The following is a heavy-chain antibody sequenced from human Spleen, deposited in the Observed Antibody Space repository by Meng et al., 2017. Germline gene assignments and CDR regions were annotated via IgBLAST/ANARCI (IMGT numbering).Heavy chain of an antibody. CDR1: GGSISSSSYY. J-gene: IGHJ4*02. D-gene: IGHD4-11*01. Sequence: SETLSLTCTVSGGSISSSSYYWGWIRQPPGKGLEWIGYIFYSGSTNYNPSLKSRVTISVDTSNNQFSLKLSSVTAADTAAYYCARGTVQGLFDYWGQGTLVTVSS. CDR2: IFYSGST. V-gene: IGHV4-61*05. CDR3: ARGTVQGLFDY.